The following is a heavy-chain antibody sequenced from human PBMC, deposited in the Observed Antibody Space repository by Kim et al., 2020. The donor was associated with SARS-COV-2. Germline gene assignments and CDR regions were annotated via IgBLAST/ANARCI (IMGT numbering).Heavy chain of an antibody. CDR1: GFTFSSYA. Sequence: GGSLRLSCAASGFTFSSYAMSWVRQAPGKGLEWVSAISGSGGSTYYADSVKGRFTISRDNSKNTLYLQMNSLRAEDTAVYYCAKDRIYAPATTSCYVHWGQGTLVTVSS. CDR3: AKDRIYAPATTSCYVH. CDR2: ISGSGGST. V-gene: IGHV3-23*01. J-gene: IGHJ4*02. D-gene: IGHD2-2*01.